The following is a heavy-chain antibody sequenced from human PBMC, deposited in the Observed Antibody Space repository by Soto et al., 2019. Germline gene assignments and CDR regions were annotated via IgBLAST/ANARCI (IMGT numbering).Heavy chain of an antibody. J-gene: IGHJ6*02. CDR2: IKQDGSEK. CDR3: ARVGLVSRDFWSGYSYYYSMDV. D-gene: IGHD3-3*01. V-gene: IGHV3-7*01. CDR1: GFTFSSYW. Sequence: GGSLRLSCAASGFTFSSYWMSWVRQAPGKGLEWVANIKQDGSEKYYVDSVKGRFTISRDNAKNSLYLQMNSLRAEDTAVYYCARVGLVSRDFWSGYSYYYSMDVWGQGTTVTVSS.